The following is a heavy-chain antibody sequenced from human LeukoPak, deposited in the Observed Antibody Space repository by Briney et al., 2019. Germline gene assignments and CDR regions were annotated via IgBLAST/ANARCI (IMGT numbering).Heavy chain of an antibody. CDR1: GFTFSSYA. Sequence: GGSLRLSCAASGFTFSSYAMSWVRQAPGKGLEWVSVIYSGGSTYYADSVKGRFTISRDNSKNTLYLQMNSLRAEDTAVYYCARDNYGGNTSWGQGTLVTVSS. CDR2: IYSGGST. V-gene: IGHV3-66*01. D-gene: IGHD4-23*01. J-gene: IGHJ4*02. CDR3: ARDNYGGNTS.